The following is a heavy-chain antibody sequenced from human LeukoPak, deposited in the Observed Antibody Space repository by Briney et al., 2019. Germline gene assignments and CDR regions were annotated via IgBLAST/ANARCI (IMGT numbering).Heavy chain of an antibody. CDR1: GFTFSSYA. CDR3: TRLSGDNWNYGGNFDS. V-gene: IGHV3-23*01. D-gene: IGHD1-7*01. Sequence: GGSLRLSCAASGFTFSSYAMSWVRQAPGKGLEWVSAISGSGGSTYYADSVKGRFTISRDNSKNTLYLQMNSLGAEDTAVYYCTRLSGDNWNYGGNFDSWGQGTLVTVSS. J-gene: IGHJ4*02. CDR2: ISGSGGST.